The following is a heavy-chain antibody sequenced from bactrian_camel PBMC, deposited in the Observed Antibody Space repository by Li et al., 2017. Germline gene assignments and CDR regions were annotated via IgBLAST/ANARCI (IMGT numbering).Heavy chain of an antibody. J-gene: IGHJ4*01. CDR3: AADEYNLGSARWYTY. CDR1: GYPESTYC. CDR2: VDSDGLA. V-gene: IGHV3S53*01. Sequence: HVQLVESGGGSVQAGGSLRLSCVAAGYPESTYCMGWYRQSSGTEREEVAFVDSDGLASYSDSVKGRLTIAKDNAKNTLYLEMNSLKPEDTAMYYCAADEYNLGSARWYTYWGQGTQVTVS. D-gene: IGHD6*01.